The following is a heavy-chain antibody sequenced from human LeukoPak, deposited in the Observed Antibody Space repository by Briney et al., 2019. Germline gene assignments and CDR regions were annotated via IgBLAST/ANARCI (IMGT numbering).Heavy chain of an antibody. D-gene: IGHD6-19*01. Sequence: SETLSLTCTVSGGSISSYYWSWIRQPPGKGLEWIGYIYYSGSTNYNPSLKSRVTISVDTSKNQFSLKLSSVTAADTAVYYCARTASGWYPFAFDIWGQGTMVTVSS. J-gene: IGHJ3*02. V-gene: IGHV4-59*01. CDR1: GGSISSYY. CDR3: ARTASGWYPFAFDI. CDR2: IYYSGST.